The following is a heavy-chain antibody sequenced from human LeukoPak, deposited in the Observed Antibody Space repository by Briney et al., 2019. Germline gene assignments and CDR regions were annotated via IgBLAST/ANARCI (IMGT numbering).Heavy chain of an antibody. CDR2: INHSGST. Sequence: PSETLSLTCAVYGGSFSGYYWSWIRRPPGKGLEWIGEINHSGSTNYNPSLKSRVTISVDTSKNQFSLKLSSVTAADTAVYYCARGPAKSSSWYFGYWGQGTLVTVSS. J-gene: IGHJ4*02. CDR1: GGSFSGYY. CDR3: ARGPAKSSSWYFGY. D-gene: IGHD6-13*01. V-gene: IGHV4-34*01.